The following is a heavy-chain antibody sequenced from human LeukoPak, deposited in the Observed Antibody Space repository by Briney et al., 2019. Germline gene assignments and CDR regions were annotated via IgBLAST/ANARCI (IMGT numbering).Heavy chain of an antibody. CDR1: GNYW. V-gene: IGHV3-23*01. J-gene: IGHJ4*02. D-gene: IGHD1-26*01. CDR2: IDYAGGST. CDR3: AKGGRRTIMGATLDY. Sequence: GGSLRLSCAASGNYWMHWVRQAPGRGLEWVSGIDYAGGSTNYADSVQGRFTVSRDNSKNTLYLQMNSLRAEDTAVYYCAKGGRRTIMGATLDYWGQGTLVTVSS.